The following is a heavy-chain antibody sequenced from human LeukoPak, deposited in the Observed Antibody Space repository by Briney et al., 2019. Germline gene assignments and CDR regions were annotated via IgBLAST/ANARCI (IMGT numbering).Heavy chain of an antibody. J-gene: IGHJ4*02. CDR2: LSGDGSST. CDR3: AREGTYSNGPDY. D-gene: IGHD3-22*01. V-gene: IGHV3-74*03. CDR1: GFTFSTYW. Sequence: GGSLRLSCVASGFTFSTYWMHWVRQAPGKGLLWVSRLSGDGSSTKYADSLKGRFTISRDNAKDTLYLQMNSLRVEDTAVFHCAREGTYSNGPDYWGQGTLVTVSS.